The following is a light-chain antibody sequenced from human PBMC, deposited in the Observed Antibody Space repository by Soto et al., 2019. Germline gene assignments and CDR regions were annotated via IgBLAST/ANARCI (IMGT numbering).Light chain of an antibody. Sequence: QSALTQPASVSGSPGQSITISCTGTSSDVGYYNYVSWYQQHPGKAPKLIIYEVSDRPSGVSDRFSGSKSGNTASLTISGLQAEDEADYYCQSYDSTLSARYVFGTGTKLTVL. J-gene: IGLJ1*01. V-gene: IGLV2-14*01. CDR1: SSDVGYYNY. CDR3: QSYDSTLSARYV. CDR2: EVS.